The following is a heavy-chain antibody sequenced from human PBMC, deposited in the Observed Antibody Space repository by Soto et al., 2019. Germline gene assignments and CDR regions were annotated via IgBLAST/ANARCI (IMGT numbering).Heavy chain of an antibody. D-gene: IGHD2-21*01. CDR1: GFTFSSYS. V-gene: IGHV3-21*01. Sequence: GGSLRLSCAASGFTFSSYSMNWLRQAPGKGLEWVSSIASRSNYIYYADSLKGRFTVSRDNARNSLYLQVDNLRAEDTAVYYCARNRRIAVEMDVWGQGXTVTVSS. J-gene: IGHJ6*02. CDR2: IASRSNYI. CDR3: ARNRRIAVEMDV.